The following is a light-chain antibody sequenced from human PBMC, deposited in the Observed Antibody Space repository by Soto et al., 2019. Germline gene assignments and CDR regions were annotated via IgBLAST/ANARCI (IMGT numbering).Light chain of an antibody. CDR1: QSVSSSY. CDR2: SAS. CDR3: QQYGSSPLFIT. J-gene: IGKJ5*01. Sequence: EIVLTQSPGTLSLSPGERATLSCRASQSVSSSYLAWYQQKPGQAPRLLIYSASSRATGIPDRFSGSGSGTDFTLTISRLEPEDFAVYYCQQYGSSPLFITFGQGTRLEIK. V-gene: IGKV3-20*01.